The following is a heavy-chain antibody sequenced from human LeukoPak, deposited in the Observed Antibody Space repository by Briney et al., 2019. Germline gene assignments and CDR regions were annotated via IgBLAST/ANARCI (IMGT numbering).Heavy chain of an antibody. CDR3: ARVDGHSSGYRPFDY. CDR1: GFTFSSYS. Sequence: GGSLRLSCAASGFTFSSYSMNWVRQAPGKGLEWVSCISSSSSYIYYADSVKGRFTISRDNAKNSLYLQMNSLRVEDTAVYYCARVDGHSSGYRPFDYWGQGTLVTVSS. D-gene: IGHD3-22*01. CDR2: ISSSSSYI. J-gene: IGHJ4*02. V-gene: IGHV3-21*01.